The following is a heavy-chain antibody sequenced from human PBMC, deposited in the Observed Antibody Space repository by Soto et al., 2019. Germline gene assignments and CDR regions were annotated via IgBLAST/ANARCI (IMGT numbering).Heavy chain of an antibody. Sequence: SVKVSCKXSGGTFSSYAISWVRQAPGQGLEWMGGIIPIFGTANYAQKFQGRVTITADESTSTAYMELSSLRSEDTAVYYCARGGGGPYYYYGMDVWGQGTTVTVSS. J-gene: IGHJ6*02. D-gene: IGHD2-15*01. CDR1: GGTFSSYA. CDR3: ARGGGGPYYYYGMDV. CDR2: IIPIFGTA. V-gene: IGHV1-69*13.